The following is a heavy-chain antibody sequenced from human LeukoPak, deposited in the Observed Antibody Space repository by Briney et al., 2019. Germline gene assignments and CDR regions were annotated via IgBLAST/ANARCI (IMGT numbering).Heavy chain of an antibody. CDR2: ISSSGSTI. Sequence: PGGSLRLSCAASGFTFSSYEMNWVRQAPGKGLEWVSYISSSGSTIYYADSVKGRFTISRDNAKNSLYLQMNSLRAEDTAVYYCARGYSSSWPMNWFDPWGQGTLVTVSS. D-gene: IGHD6-13*01. CDR3: ARGYSSSWPMNWFDP. CDR1: GFTFSSYE. V-gene: IGHV3-48*03. J-gene: IGHJ5*02.